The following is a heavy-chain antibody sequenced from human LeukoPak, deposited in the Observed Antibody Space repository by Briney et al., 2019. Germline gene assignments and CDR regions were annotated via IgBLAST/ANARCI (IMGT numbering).Heavy chain of an antibody. CDR2: ISGSGGST. V-gene: IGHV3-23*01. J-gene: IGHJ6*02. Sequence: PGGSLRLSCAASGFTFSSYAMSWVRQAPGKGLEWVSAISGSGGSTYYADSVKGRFTISRDNSKNTLYLQMNSLRAEDTAVYYCAKVVGATYSYYYCGMDVWGQGITVTVSS. CDR1: GFTFSSYA. CDR3: AKVVGATYSYYYCGMDV. D-gene: IGHD1-26*01.